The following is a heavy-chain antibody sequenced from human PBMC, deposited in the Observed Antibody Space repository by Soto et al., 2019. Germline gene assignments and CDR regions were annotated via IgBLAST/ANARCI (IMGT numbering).Heavy chain of an antibody. CDR1: GVSISSGGYY. Sequence: SETLSLTCTVSGVSISSGGYYWSWIRQHPAKGLEWIGYIYYSGSTYYNPSLKSRVTISVDTSKNQFSLKLSSVTAADTAVYYCARDSPTVTTGRRLGTYNWFDPWGQGTLVTVSS. CDR3: ARDSPTVTTGRRLGTYNWFDP. V-gene: IGHV4-31*03. CDR2: IYYSGST. J-gene: IGHJ5*02. D-gene: IGHD4-17*01.